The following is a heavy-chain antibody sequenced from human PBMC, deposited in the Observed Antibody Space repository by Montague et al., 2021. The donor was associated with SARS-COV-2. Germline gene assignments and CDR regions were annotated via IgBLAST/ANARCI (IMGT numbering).Heavy chain of an antibody. V-gene: IGHV1-18*01. CDR2: ISAYNGNT. CDR1: GYTFTSYG. CDR3: ARDEGIVASYYYYGMDV. J-gene: IGHJ6*02. Sequence: SVKVSCKASGYTFTSYGISWVRQAPGQGLEWMGWISAYNGNTNYAQKLQGRVTMITDTSTSAAYMELRSLRSDDTAVYYCARDEGIVASYYYYGMDVWGQGTTVTVSS. D-gene: IGHD5-12*01.